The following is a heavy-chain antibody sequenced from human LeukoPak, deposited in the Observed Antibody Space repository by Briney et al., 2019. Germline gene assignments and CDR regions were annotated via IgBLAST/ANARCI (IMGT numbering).Heavy chain of an antibody. V-gene: IGHV1-69*13. Sequence: ASVNVSCKASVGTFSSYAISWVRQAPGQGLEWMGGIIPIFGTANYAQKFQGRVTITADESTSTAYMELSSLRSEDTAVYYCAMGIAAAGPFDYWGQGTLVTVSS. J-gene: IGHJ4*02. D-gene: IGHD6-13*01. CDR3: AMGIAAAGPFDY. CDR2: IIPIFGTA. CDR1: VGTFSSYA.